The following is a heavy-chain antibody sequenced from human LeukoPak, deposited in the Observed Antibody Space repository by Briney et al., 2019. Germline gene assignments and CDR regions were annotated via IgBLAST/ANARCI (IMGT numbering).Heavy chain of an antibody. CDR2: ISYDGSNK. Sequence: PGRSLRLSCAASGFTFSSYGMHWVRQAPGKGLERVAVISYDGSNKYYADSVKGRFTISRDNSKNTLYLQMNSLRAEDTAVYYCARDRWAYYYDSSGYLFDYWGQGTLVTVSS. CDR3: ARDRWAYYYDSSGYLFDY. V-gene: IGHV3-30*03. CDR1: GFTFSSYG. D-gene: IGHD3-22*01. J-gene: IGHJ4*02.